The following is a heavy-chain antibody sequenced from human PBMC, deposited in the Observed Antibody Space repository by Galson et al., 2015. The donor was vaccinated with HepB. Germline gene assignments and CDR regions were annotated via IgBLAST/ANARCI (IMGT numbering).Heavy chain of an antibody. CDR3: AKAPNGEWELQDY. CDR1: GFTFSSFA. V-gene: IGHV3-23*01. D-gene: IGHD1-26*01. Sequence: SLRLSCAAFGFTFSSFAMSWVRQAPGKGLEWVSSISGSGGSTYYAHSVKGRFTISRDNSKNTLYLQMNSLTAEDTAIYYCAKAPNGEWELQDYWGQGTLVTVSS. CDR2: ISGSGGST. J-gene: IGHJ4*02.